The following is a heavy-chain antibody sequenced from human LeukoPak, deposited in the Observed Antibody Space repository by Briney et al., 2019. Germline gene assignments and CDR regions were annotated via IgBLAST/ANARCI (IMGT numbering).Heavy chain of an antibody. CDR2: ISAYNGNT. J-gene: IGHJ5*02. D-gene: IGHD5-18*01. CDR1: GYTFTSYG. CDR3: ARLAAITRWDWFDP. Sequence: ASVKVSCKASGYTFTSYGISWVRQAPGQGLEWMGWISAYNGNTNYAQKLQGRVTMTTDTSTSTAYMELRSPRSDDTAVYYCARLAAITRWDWFDPWGQGTLVTVSS. V-gene: IGHV1-18*01.